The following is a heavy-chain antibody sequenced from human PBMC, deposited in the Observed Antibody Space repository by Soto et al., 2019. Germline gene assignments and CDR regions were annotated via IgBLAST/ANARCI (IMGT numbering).Heavy chain of an antibody. Sequence: GGSLRLSCAASGFTFSSYAMSWVRQAPGKGLEWVSAISGSGGSTYYADSVKGRFTISRDNSKNTLYLQMNSLRAEDTAVYYCAKDTYYYDSSGYRRGPPWFDPWGQGTLVTVSS. CDR2: ISGSGGST. V-gene: IGHV3-23*01. CDR1: GFTFSSYA. J-gene: IGHJ5*02. D-gene: IGHD3-22*01. CDR3: AKDTYYYDSSGYRRGPPWFDP.